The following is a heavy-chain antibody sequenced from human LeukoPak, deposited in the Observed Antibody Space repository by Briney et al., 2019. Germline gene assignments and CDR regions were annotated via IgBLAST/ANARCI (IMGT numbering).Heavy chain of an antibody. J-gene: IGHJ4*02. V-gene: IGHV1-69*13. Sequence: ASVKVSCKASGGTFSSYAISWGRQAPGQGLEWMGGIIPIFGTANYAQKFQGRVTITADESTSTAYMELSSLRSEDTAVYYCASCSGGRCYFDYWGQGTLVTVSS. CDR2: IIPIFGTA. CDR1: GGTFSSYA. CDR3: ASCSGGRCYFDY. D-gene: IGHD2-15*01.